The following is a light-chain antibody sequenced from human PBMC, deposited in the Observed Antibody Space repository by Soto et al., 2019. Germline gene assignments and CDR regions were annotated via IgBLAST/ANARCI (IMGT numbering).Light chain of an antibody. V-gene: IGKV1-39*01. CDR2: AAS. Sequence: DIQMTQSPSSLSASVGDRVTITCRASQTIGTDLNWYQQKPGKAPKLLIYAASNLQSGVPSRLSGSGSGTDFTLTISSLQPEDFATYYCQKSYNIPYTFGHGTKLEI. CDR1: QTIGTD. J-gene: IGKJ2*01. CDR3: QKSYNIPYT.